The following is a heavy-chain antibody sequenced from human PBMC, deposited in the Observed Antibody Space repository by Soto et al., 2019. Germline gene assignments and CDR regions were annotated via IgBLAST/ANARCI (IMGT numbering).Heavy chain of an antibody. CDR2: INHSGST. CDR3: ARMFRGASFT. V-gene: IGHV4-34*01. D-gene: IGHD3-10*01. Sequence: SETLSLTCAVYGGSFSGYYWSWIRQPPGKGLEWIGEINHSGSTNYNPSLKSRVTISVDTSKNQFSLKLSSVTAADTAVYYCARMFRGASFTWSQGTLVTVSS. CDR1: GGSFSGYY. J-gene: IGHJ5*02.